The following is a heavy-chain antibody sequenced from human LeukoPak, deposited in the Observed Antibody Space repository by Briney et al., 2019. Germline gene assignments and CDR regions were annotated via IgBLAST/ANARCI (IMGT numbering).Heavy chain of an antibody. CDR1: GGSINTYF. V-gene: IGHV4-59*01. Sequence: SETLSLTCTVSGGSINTYFWSWIRQPPGKGLEWIGYIYYSGSTNYNPSLKSRVTISVDTSKNQFSLKLSSVTAADTAVYYCARGVTGGWYGDFQHWGQGTLVNVSS. J-gene: IGHJ1*01. CDR3: ARGVTGGWYGDFQH. CDR2: IYYSGST. D-gene: IGHD6-19*01.